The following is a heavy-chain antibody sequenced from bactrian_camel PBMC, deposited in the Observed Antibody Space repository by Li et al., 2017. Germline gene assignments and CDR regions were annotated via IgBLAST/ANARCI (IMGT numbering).Heavy chain of an antibody. V-gene: IGHV3S54*01. J-gene: IGHJ6*01. CDR2: IYTGTGST. CDR3: AALEVVAGGQCIWTEDLRY. CDR1: GYIVSSRNC. Sequence: HVQLVESGGGSVQAGGSLRLSCAASGYIVSSRNCMGWFRQAPGKEREVLGSIYTGTGSTSYADSVKGRFTISQDTAKNTMFLQMNSLKPEDTAMYYCAALEVVAGGQCIWTEDLRYWGQGTQVTVS. D-gene: IGHD6*01.